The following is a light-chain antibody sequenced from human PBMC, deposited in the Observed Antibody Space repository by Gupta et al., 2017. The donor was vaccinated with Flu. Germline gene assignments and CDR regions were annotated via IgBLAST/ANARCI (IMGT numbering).Light chain of an antibody. J-gene: IGLJ3*02. CDR1: SIGSKI. CDR2: SDT. V-gene: IGLV3-21*02. CDR3: QVWDTSSDHPV. Sequence: SYVLTQPPSVSVAPGQTARITCGEDSIGSKIVHWYQQKPGQAPVVVIYSDTDRPSRIPERFSGSNSGNTATLTISGVEAGDEADFYCQVWDTSSDHPVFGGGTKLTVL.